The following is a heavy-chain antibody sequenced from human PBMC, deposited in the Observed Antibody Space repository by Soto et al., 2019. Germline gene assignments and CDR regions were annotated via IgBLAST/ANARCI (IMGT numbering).Heavy chain of an antibody. CDR1: GGSISSGGYY. D-gene: IGHD6-19*01. Sequence: QVQLQESGPGLVKPSQTLSLTCTVSGGSISSGGYYWSWIRQHPGKGLEWIGYIYYSGSTYYNPYLKSRVNISVDTSKNQFSLKLSSVTAADTAVYYCARAVAGEYYFDYWGQGTLVTVSS. J-gene: IGHJ4*02. CDR2: IYYSGST. CDR3: ARAVAGEYYFDY. V-gene: IGHV4-31*03.